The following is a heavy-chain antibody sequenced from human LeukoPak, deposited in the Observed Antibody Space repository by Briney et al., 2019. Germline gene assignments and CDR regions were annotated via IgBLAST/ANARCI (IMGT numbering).Heavy chain of an antibody. D-gene: IGHD3-10*01. CDR3: ARGLLWFGELVDWYFDL. J-gene: IGHJ2*01. Sequence: GGSLRLSCAPSGFTVSSNYMSWVHQAPGKGLEWVSVIYSGGNTYYSDSVKGRFTISRDNSKNTLYLQMNSLRAEDTAVYYCARGLLWFGELVDWYFDLWGRGTLVTVSS. CDR2: IYSGGNT. V-gene: IGHV3-53*01. CDR1: GFTVSSNY.